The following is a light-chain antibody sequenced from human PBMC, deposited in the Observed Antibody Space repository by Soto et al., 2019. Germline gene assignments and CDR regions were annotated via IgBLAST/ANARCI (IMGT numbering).Light chain of an antibody. J-gene: IGKJ1*01. V-gene: IGKV1-5*03. CDR3: QQYETYPWT. Sequence: DVQMTQSPSTLSASVGDRVTITCRASQSISSLLAWYQQESGRAPKLLIYKGSNLENGVPSRFSGSGSGTEFTLTVSSLQPDDFATYYCQQYETYPWTFGQGTMVDIK. CDR1: QSISSL. CDR2: KGS.